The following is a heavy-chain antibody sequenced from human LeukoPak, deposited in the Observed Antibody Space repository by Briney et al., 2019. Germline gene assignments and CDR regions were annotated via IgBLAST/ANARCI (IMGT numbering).Heavy chain of an antibody. CDR3: ASFDSSGWHYFDY. V-gene: IGHV3-21*01. Sequence: PGGSLRPSCAASGFTFSSYSMSWVRQAPGKGLEWVSSISSRSGYIYYADSVKGRFTISRDNAKNSLYLQMNTLRAEDTAVYYCASFDSSGWHYFDYWGQGTLVTVSA. D-gene: IGHD6-19*01. CDR1: GFTFSSYS. CDR2: ISSRSGYI. J-gene: IGHJ4*02.